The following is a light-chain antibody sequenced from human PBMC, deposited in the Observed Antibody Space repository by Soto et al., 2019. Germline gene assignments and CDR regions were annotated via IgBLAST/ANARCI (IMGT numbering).Light chain of an antibody. V-gene: IGKV3-20*01. CDR3: QQYDSSPWT. CDR1: QSVSSSF. Sequence: ESVLTQSPGTLSLSPGERATLSCRASQSVSSSFLDWYQLKPGQAPRLLIYGASSRATGIPDRFSGSGSGTDFTLTISRLEPEDFAVYYCQQYDSSPWTFVQGTKVEIK. CDR2: GAS. J-gene: IGKJ1*01.